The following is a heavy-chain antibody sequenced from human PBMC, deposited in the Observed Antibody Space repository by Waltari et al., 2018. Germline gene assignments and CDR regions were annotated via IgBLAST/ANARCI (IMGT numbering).Heavy chain of an antibody. V-gene: IGHV4-59*01. CDR2: IYYSGST. D-gene: IGHD3-10*01. CDR1: GGSISSYY. J-gene: IGHJ5*02. Sequence: QVQLQESGPGLVKPSETLSLTCTVSGGSISSYYWSWIRQPPGKGLEWIGYIYYSGSTNYNPSLKSRVTISVDTSKNQCSLKLSSVTAADTAVYYCARGKVAGEGWFDPWGQGTLVTVSS. CDR3: ARGKVAGEGWFDP.